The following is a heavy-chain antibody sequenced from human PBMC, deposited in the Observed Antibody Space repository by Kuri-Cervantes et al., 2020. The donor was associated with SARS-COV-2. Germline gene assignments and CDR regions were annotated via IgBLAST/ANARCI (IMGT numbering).Heavy chain of an antibody. CDR1: GGSISSYY. Sequence: SEILSLTCTVSGGSISSYYWSWIRQPAGKGLEWIGRIYTSGSTNYNPSLKSRVTISVDTSKNQFSLKLSSVTAADTAVYYCARDIHSSGWPGWFDPWGQGTLVTVSS. J-gene: IGHJ5*02. CDR3: ARDIHSSGWPGWFDP. CDR2: IYTSGST. V-gene: IGHV4-4*07. D-gene: IGHD6-19*01.